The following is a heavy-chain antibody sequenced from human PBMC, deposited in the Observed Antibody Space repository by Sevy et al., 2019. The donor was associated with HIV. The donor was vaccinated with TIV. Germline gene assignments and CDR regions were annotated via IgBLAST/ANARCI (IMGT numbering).Heavy chain of an antibody. CDR3: ARHWPGEDIVVEVAALAIDM. D-gene: IGHD2-15*01. V-gene: IGHV5-51*01. CDR2: IYPGDSDT. J-gene: IGHJ3*02. CDR1: GYSFTSYW. Sequence: GESLKISCKGSGYSFTSYWIGWVRQMPGKGLEWMGIIYPGDSDTRYSPSFQGQVTISADKSISTAYLQWSSLKASDTAMYYCARHWPGEDIVVEVAALAIDMWGQGTMVTVSS.